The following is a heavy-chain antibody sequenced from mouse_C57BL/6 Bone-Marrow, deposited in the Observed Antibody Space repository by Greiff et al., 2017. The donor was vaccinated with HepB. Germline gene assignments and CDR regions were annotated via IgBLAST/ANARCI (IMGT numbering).Heavy chain of an antibody. CDR1: GFSLTSYG. Sequence: QVQLQQSGPGLVQPSQSLSITCTVSGFSLTSYGVHWVRQSPGKGLEWLGVIWSGGSTDYNAAFISRLSISKDNSKSQVFFKMNSLQADDTAIYYCARGGLRWFAYWGQGTLVTVSA. V-gene: IGHV2-2*01. D-gene: IGHD2-4*01. CDR3: ARGGLRWFAY. CDR2: IWSGGST. J-gene: IGHJ3*01.